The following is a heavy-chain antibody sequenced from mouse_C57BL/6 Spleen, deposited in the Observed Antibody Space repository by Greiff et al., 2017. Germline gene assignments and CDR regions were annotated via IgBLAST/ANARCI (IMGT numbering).Heavy chain of an antibody. D-gene: IGHD3-1*01. CDR1: GYTFTSYW. V-gene: IGHV1-52*01. J-gene: IGHJ3*01. CDR2: IDPSDSET. CDR3: DRSGTQPAFAY. Sequence: VQLQQPGAEPVRPGSSVKLSCKASGYTFTSYWMHWVKQRPIQGLEWIGNIDPSDSETHYNQKFKDKATLTVDKSSSTAYMQLSSLTSEDSAVYYCDRSGTQPAFAYWGQGTLVTVSA.